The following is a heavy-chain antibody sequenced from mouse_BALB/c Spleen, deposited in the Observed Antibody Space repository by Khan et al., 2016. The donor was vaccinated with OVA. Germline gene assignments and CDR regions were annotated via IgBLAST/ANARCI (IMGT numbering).Heavy chain of an antibody. CDR2: ISYSGCT. Sequence: EVQLQESGPGLVKPSQSLSLTCTVTGYPITSGYGCNCIRQFPGNKLEWVSYISYSGCTNYHPSLKSRISITRDKSKNHLFLQLNTVTTEDTAPDYCARTARIKYWGQGTTLTVSS. CDR1: GYPITSGYG. D-gene: IGHD1-2*01. V-gene: IGHV3-2*02. J-gene: IGHJ2*01. CDR3: ARTARIKY.